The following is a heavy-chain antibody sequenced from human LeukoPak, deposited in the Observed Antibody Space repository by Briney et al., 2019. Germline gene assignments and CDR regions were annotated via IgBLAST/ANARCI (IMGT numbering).Heavy chain of an antibody. J-gene: IGHJ4*02. CDR3: AKRGGYYHDY. Sequence: PGGSLRLSCAASGFTCSNYDMTWVRQAPGKGLEWVSAISASGTIPYYADSVKGRFTISRDNSKNTLYLQMNSLRAEDTAVYYCAKRGGYYHDYWGQGTLVTVSS. D-gene: IGHD3-3*01. CDR2: ISASGTIP. CDR1: GFTCSNYD. V-gene: IGHV3-23*01.